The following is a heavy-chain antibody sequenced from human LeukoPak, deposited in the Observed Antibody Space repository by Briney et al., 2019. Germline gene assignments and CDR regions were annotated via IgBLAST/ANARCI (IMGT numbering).Heavy chain of an antibody. J-gene: IGHJ4*02. CDR2: INPSGGST. V-gene: IGHV1-46*01. D-gene: IGHD5-12*01. CDR1: GYTXTNYY. CDR3: GRDQGYSGYDSPDY. Sequence: ASVKVSCKESGYTXTNYYMQWVRQAPGQGLEWMGIINPSGGSTNYAQKFQGRVTMTRDTSTSTVYMELSSLRSEDTAVYYCGRDQGYSGYDSPDYWGQGTLVTVSS.